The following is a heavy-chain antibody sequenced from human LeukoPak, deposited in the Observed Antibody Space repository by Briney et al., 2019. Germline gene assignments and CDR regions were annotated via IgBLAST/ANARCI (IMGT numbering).Heavy chain of an antibody. CDR1: GVSFSGYY. J-gene: IGHJ6*02. Sequence: SETLSLTCAVYGVSFSGYYWSWIRQPPGKGLEWIGEINHSGSTNYNPSLKSRVTISVDTSKNQFSLKLSSVTAADTAVYYCARGLRYYYDSSGYPWYGMDVWGQGTTVTVSS. D-gene: IGHD3-22*01. CDR2: INHSGST. V-gene: IGHV4-34*01. CDR3: ARGLRYYYDSSGYPWYGMDV.